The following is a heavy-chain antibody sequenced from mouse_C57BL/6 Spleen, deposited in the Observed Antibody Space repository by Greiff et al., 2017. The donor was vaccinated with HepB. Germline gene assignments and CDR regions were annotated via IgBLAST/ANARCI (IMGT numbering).Heavy chain of an antibody. D-gene: IGHD1-1*01. V-gene: IGHV1-66*01. CDR2: IYPGSGNT. Sequence: VQLQQSGPELVKPGASVKISCKASGYSFTSYYIHWVKQRPGQGLEWIGWIYPGSGNTKYNEKFKGKATLTADTSSSTAYMQLSSLTSEDSAVYYCARERGYGAMDYWGQGTSVTVSS. J-gene: IGHJ4*01. CDR1: GYSFTSYY. CDR3: ARERGYGAMDY.